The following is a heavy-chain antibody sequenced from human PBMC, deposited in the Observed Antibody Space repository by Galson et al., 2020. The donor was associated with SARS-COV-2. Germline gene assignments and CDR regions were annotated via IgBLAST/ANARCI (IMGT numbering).Heavy chain of an antibody. CDR3: AKWCSSTSCYGGYFDY. Sequence: GGSLRLSCEASGFTFSSYAMSWVRQAPGKGLEWVSAISGSGGSTYYADSVKGRFTISRDNSKNTLYLQMNSLRAEDTAVYYCAKWCSSTSCYGGYFDYWGQGTLVTVSS. CDR2: ISGSGGST. J-gene: IGHJ4*02. D-gene: IGHD2-2*01. V-gene: IGHV3-23*01. CDR1: GFTFSSYA.